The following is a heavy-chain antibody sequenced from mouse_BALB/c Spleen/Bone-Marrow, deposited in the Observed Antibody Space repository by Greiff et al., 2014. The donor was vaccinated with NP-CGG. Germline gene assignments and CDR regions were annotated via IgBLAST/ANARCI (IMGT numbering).Heavy chain of an antibody. CDR1: GFNIKDTY. J-gene: IGHJ3*01. CDR2: IDPANGNT. D-gene: IGHD1-1*01. Sequence: VQLQQSGAELVKPGASVKLSCTASGFNIKDTYMHWVKQRPEQGLEWIGRIDPANGNTKYDPKFQGKATITAVTSSNTAYLQLSSLTSEDTAVYYCARYYYGSSYFAYWGQGTLVTVSA. V-gene: IGHV14-3*02. CDR3: ARYYYGSSYFAY.